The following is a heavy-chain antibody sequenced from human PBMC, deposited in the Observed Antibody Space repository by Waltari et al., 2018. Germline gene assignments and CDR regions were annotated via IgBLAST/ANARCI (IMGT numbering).Heavy chain of an antibody. D-gene: IGHD3-10*01. Sequence: QVQLQQWGAGLLKPSATLSLTCAVYGGSFSGYYWSWISQPPGKGLEWIGEINHSGSTNYNPSLKSRVTISVDTSKNQFSLKLSSVTAADTAVYYCARRTIWFGELFAFDIWGQGTMVTVSS. CDR2: INHSGST. V-gene: IGHV4-34*01. J-gene: IGHJ3*02. CDR3: ARRTIWFGELFAFDI. CDR1: GGSFSGYY.